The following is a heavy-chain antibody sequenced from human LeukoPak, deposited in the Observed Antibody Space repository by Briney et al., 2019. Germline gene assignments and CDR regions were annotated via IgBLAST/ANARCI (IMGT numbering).Heavy chain of an antibody. Sequence: ASVKVSCKASGYTFTSYGINWVRQATGQGLEWMGWMNPNSGNTGYAQKFQGRVTMTRNTSISTAYMELSSLRSEDTAVYYCARAFSLLIAGAFDPWGQGTLVTVSS. D-gene: IGHD6-19*01. CDR1: GYTFTSYG. V-gene: IGHV1-8*02. J-gene: IGHJ5*02. CDR3: ARAFSLLIAGAFDP. CDR2: MNPNSGNT.